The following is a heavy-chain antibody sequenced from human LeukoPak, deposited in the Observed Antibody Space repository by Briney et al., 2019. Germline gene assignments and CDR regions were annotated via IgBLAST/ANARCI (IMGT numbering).Heavy chain of an antibody. CDR1: GGSIISSD. J-gene: IGHJ3*02. D-gene: IGHD1-1*01. V-gene: IGHV3-30*04. CDR2: ISYDGSNK. Sequence: LSLTCTVSGGSIISSDYHWGWVRQAPGKGLEWVAVISYDGSNKYYADSVKGRFTISRDNSKNTLYLQMNSLRAEDTAVYYCARDRYNWNDDRGAFDIWGQGTMVTVSS. CDR3: ARDRYNWNDDRGAFDI.